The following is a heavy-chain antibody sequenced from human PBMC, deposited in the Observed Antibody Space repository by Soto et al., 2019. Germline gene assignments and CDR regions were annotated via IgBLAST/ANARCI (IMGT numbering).Heavy chain of an antibody. Sequence: QVQLVQSGAEVKKPGSSVKVSCKASGGTFDTYAISWVRQAPGQGLEWMGGVIPMFLKPNYAQKFKGRVTITAVKSTNPFYMEMISLMSEDTAVYYCVRGGGEMANPPPYLYWGQGTQVTVSS. J-gene: IGHJ4*02. V-gene: IGHV1-69*06. CDR2: VIPMFLKP. CDR1: GGTFDTYA. CDR3: VRGGGEMANPPPYLY. D-gene: IGHD3-16*01.